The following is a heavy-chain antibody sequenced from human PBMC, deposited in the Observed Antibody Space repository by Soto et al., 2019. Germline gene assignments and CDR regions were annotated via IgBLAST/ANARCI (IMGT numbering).Heavy chain of an antibody. Sequence: SETLSLTCTVSGGSISSYYWSWIRQPPGKGLEWIGYIYYSGSTNYNPSLKSRVTISVDTSKNQFSLKLSFVTAADTAVYYCARSESSGWYREGTFDYWGQGTLVTVSS. D-gene: IGHD6-19*01. CDR2: IYYSGST. V-gene: IGHV4-59*08. CDR3: ARSESSGWYREGTFDY. J-gene: IGHJ4*02. CDR1: GGSISSYY.